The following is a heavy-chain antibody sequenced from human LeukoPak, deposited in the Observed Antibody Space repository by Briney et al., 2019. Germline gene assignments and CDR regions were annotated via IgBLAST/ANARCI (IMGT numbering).Heavy chain of an antibody. Sequence: GGSLRLSCVVSGFTFSNYWMSWVRQAPGKGLEWVANINLDGRQRFYVDSVKGRFTISRASTENSLYLQMNSLRVEDTAVYYCGRDYCSGGICYGYFDHWGQGTLVTVTS. D-gene: IGHD2-15*01. CDR2: INLDGRQR. CDR3: GRDYCSGGICYGYFDH. J-gene: IGHJ4*02. V-gene: IGHV3-7*01. CDR1: GFTFSNYW.